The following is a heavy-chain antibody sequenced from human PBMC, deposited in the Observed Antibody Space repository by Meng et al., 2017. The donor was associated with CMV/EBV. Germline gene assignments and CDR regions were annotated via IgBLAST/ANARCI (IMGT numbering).Heavy chain of an antibody. J-gene: IGHJ6*02. Sequence: ASVKVSCKASGYTFTSYGISWVRQAPGQGLEWMGWISAYNGNTNYAQKLQGRVTMTTDTSTRTAYMELRSLRSDDTAVYYCARDNTIFGVVTLYYYGMDVWGQGTLVTVSS. V-gene: IGHV1-18*01. CDR1: GYTFTSYG. D-gene: IGHD3-3*01. CDR2: ISAYNGNT. CDR3: ARDNTIFGVVTLYYYGMDV.